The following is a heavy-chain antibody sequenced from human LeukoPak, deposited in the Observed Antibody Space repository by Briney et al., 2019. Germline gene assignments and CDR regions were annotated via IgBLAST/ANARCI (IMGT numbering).Heavy chain of an antibody. Sequence: SETLSLTCTVSGYSISNTYYWGWIRQPPGKGLEWIGGIYQSGSTYYNPSLKSRVTISLDTSKNQFSLEVTSVTAADTALYYCARGWRHDTEIFDYWGLGTLVSVSS. CDR1: GYSISNTYY. CDR2: IYQSGST. V-gene: IGHV4-38-2*02. CDR3: ARGWRHDTEIFDY. D-gene: IGHD3-22*01. J-gene: IGHJ4*01.